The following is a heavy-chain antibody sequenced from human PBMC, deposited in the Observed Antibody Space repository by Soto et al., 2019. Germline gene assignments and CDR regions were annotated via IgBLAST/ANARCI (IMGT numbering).Heavy chain of an antibody. J-gene: IGHJ6*02. CDR1: GYSFTSYW. CDR2: IDPSDSYT. Sequence: GESLKISCKGSGYSFTSYWISWVRQMPGKGLEWMGRIDPSDSYTNYSPSFQGHVTISADKSISTAYLQWSSLKASDTAMYYCASSIGYCSGGSCNSIYYYYGMDVWGQGTTVTVSS. CDR3: ASSIGYCSGGSCNSIYYYYGMDV. D-gene: IGHD2-15*01. V-gene: IGHV5-10-1*01.